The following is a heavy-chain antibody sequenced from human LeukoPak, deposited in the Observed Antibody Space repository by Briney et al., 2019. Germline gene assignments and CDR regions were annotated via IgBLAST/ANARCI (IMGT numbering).Heavy chain of an antibody. V-gene: IGHV1-69*05. Sequence: ASVTVSCKASGGTFSSYAISWVRQAPGQGLEWMGGIIPIFGTANYAQKFQGRVTITTDESTSTAYMELSSLRSEDTAVYYCAREGGSYYRKLYFDYWGQGTLVTVSS. CDR1: GGTFSSYA. D-gene: IGHD1-26*01. CDR3: AREGGSYYRKLYFDY. J-gene: IGHJ4*02. CDR2: IIPIFGTA.